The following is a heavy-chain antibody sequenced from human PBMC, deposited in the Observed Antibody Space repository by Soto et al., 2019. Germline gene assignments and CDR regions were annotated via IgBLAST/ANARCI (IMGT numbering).Heavy chain of an antibody. D-gene: IGHD2-15*01. CDR3: ARGDCSGDNCYGPYYFDY. CDR1: GYTFPDYY. Sequence: QVQLVQSGAEVKKPGASVRVSCKASGYTFPDYYIHWVRQAPGQGLECMGWINPNSGVTNYAQKFQHGVTMTRDTSTSTAYMELSSLRSGDTAIYYCARGDCSGDNCYGPYYFDYWGQGTLVTVSS. V-gene: IGHV1-2*02. J-gene: IGHJ4*02. CDR2: INPNSGVT.